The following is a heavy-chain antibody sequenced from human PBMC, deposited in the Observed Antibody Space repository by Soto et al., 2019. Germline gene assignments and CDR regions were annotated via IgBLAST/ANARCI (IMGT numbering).Heavy chain of an antibody. CDR1: GGTFSSYA. D-gene: IGHD2-15*01. V-gene: IGHV1-69*13. J-gene: IGHJ4*02. CDR3: ARESRYCSGGSCYFLPGIDY. Sequence: SVKVSCKASGGTFSSYAISWVRQAPGQGIEWMRGIIPIFGTANYAQKFQGRVTITADESTSTAYMELSSLRSEDTAVYYCARESRYCSGGSCYFLPGIDYWGQGTLVTVSS. CDR2: IIPIFGTA.